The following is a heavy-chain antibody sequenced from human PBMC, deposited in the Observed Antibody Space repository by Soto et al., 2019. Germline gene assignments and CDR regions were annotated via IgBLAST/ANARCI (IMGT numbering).Heavy chain of an antibody. D-gene: IGHD1-26*01. Sequence: QVQLVQSGAELRKPGSAVKLSCKASGGTFSNSPISWVRQIPGQGPEWMGRIIPSPARTIYSRKFRGRVTLTADKSTQTVYMILSSLTTEDSGVYYCARDQVGASSFDYWGQGTRVTVSS. J-gene: IGHJ4*02. CDR2: IIPSPART. CDR3: ARDQVGASSFDY. V-gene: IGHV1-69*08. CDR1: GGTFSNSP.